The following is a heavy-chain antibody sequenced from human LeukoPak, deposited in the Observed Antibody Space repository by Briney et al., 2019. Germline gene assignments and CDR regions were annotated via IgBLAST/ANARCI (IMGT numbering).Heavy chain of an antibody. Sequence: GGSLRLSCAASGFTFSNAWMSWVRQAPGKGLEWVGRIKSKTDGGTTDYAAPVKDRFTISRDDSKNTLYLQMNSLKTEDTAVYYCTTEHTLGKVGAIDYWGQGTLVTVSS. V-gene: IGHV3-15*01. J-gene: IGHJ4*02. CDR3: TTEHTLGKVGAIDY. CDR2: IKSKTDGGTT. CDR1: GFTFSNAW. D-gene: IGHD1-26*01.